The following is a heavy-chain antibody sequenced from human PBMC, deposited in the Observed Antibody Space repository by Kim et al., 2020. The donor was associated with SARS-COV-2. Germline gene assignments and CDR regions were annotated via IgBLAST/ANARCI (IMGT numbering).Heavy chain of an antibody. D-gene: IGHD3-10*01. CDR3: ARAYGTCMDV. Sequence: ASVKVSCKASGYTFTHYAIHWVRQAPGQGLEWVGWINVGNDDTNYSEKLQGRVTITGDTSATTSYMELSGLTSEDTATYYCARAYGTCMDVWGQGTTV. J-gene: IGHJ6*02. V-gene: IGHV1-3*01. CDR1: GYTFTHYA. CDR2: INVGNDDT.